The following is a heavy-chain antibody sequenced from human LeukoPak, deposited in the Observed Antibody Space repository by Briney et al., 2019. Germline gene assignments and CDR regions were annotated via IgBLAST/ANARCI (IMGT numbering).Heavy chain of an antibody. D-gene: IGHD3-9*01. Sequence: GGSLRLSCAASGFTFSYYWMHWVRQAPGKGLVWVSRINSEGTSTSFADSVKGRFTVSRDNAKNTLYLQMNSLRPEDTAVYYCVRSYRDLTGYYNHFDYWGQGILVTVSS. V-gene: IGHV3-74*01. J-gene: IGHJ4*02. CDR2: INSEGTST. CDR1: GFTFSYYW. CDR3: VRSYRDLTGYYNHFDY.